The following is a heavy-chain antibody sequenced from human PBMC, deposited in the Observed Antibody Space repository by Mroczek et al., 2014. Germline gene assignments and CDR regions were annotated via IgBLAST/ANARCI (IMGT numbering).Heavy chain of an antibody. V-gene: IGHV1-2*02. Sequence: VQLVESGAEVKKPGASVKVSCKASGYTFTGYYMHWVRQAPGQGLEWMGWINPNSGGTNYAQKFQGRVTMTRDTSISTAYMELSRLRSDDTAVYYCARAAPRVLLRWELPEGQDAFDIWGQGTMVTVSS. J-gene: IGHJ3*02. CDR2: INPNSGGT. D-gene: IGHD1-26*01. CDR1: GYTFTGYY. CDR3: ARAAPRVLLRWELPEGQDAFDI.